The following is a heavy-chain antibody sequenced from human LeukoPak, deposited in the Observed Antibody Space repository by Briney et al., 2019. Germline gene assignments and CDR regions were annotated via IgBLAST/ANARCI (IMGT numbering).Heavy chain of an antibody. CDR1: GFTFGDYA. D-gene: IGHD1-1*01. Sequence: GGSLRLSCTASGFTFGDYAMTWVRQGPGKGLEWVGFIRSKAYGGTTDFAASVKGRFIISRDDSKSIAYLQMNSLKTEDTAVYYCTAHDPSDYYGMDVWGQGTTVTVS. CDR3: TAHDPSDYYGMDV. J-gene: IGHJ6*02. CDR2: IRSKAYGGTT. V-gene: IGHV3-49*04.